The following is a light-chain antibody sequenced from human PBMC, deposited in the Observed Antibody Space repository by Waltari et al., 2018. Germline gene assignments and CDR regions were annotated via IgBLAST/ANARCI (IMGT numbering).Light chain of an antibody. V-gene: IGKV1-39*01. Sequence: DNQMTQSPSSLSASVGDRVTITCRASQSISGHLNWYQQKPGKAPKVLIYATSSLQSGVPSRFSGSGSGTDFTLTISSLQPEDFATYYCQQSYRTPPLTFGGGTKVEIK. CDR1: QSISGH. CDR2: ATS. CDR3: QQSYRTPPLT. J-gene: IGKJ4*01.